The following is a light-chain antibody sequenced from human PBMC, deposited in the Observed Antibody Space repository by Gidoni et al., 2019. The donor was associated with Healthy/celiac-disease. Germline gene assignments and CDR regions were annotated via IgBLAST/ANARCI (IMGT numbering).Light chain of an antibody. V-gene: IGKV1D-12*01. CDR2: AAS. J-gene: IGKJ4*01. CDR3: SRGLT. Sequence: DIQMTQSPSSVSASVGDRVTITCRASQGSSSWLAWYQQKPGKAPKLLIYAASSLQSGVPSRFSGSGSGTDFTLTISSLQPEDFATYYCSRGLTFGGGTKVEIK. CDR1: QGSSSW.